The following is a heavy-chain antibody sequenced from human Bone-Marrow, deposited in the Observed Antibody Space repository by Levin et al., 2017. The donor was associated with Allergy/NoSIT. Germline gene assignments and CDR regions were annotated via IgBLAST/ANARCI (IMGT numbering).Heavy chain of an antibody. J-gene: IGHJ6*03. V-gene: IGHV3-30*18. CDR1: TFSFSNYG. CDR3: AKPESYESGGSYWQAGDCMDV. CDR2: ISSDGNHK. Sequence: GGSLRLSCTASTFSFSNYGMHWVRQAPGKGLEWMAVISSDGNHKYYADSVKGRFTVSRDNSKNTLYLQMNSLRAEDTAVYYCAKPESYESGGSYWQAGDCMDVWGAGTPVIVSS. D-gene: IGHD3-22*01.